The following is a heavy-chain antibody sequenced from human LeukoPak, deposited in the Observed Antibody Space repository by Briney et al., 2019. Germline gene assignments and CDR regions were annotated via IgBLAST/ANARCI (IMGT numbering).Heavy chain of an antibody. Sequence: SETLSLTCTVSGGSISSYYWSWIRQPPGKGLEWIGYIYYSGSTNYNPSLKSRVTISVDTSKNQFSLKLSSVTAADTAVYYCARWSSGWYDFDYWGQGTLVTVPS. D-gene: IGHD6-19*01. CDR2: IYYSGST. CDR3: ARWSSGWYDFDY. CDR1: GGSISSYY. J-gene: IGHJ4*02. V-gene: IGHV4-59*01.